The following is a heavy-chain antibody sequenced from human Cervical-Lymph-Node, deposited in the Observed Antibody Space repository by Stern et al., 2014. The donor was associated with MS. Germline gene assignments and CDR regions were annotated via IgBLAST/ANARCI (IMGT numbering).Heavy chain of an antibody. CDR3: ARVRRHYDTSGGYYFDS. CDR1: GGTFSYYA. J-gene: IGHJ4*02. Sequence: VQLVQSGAEVKKPGSSVKVSCTASGGTFSYYAFNWVRQAPGQGPEWMGGIIPIVGTANYAQKFQGRVTITADESTSTVYMELSSLRSEDTAVYYCARVRRHYDTSGGYYFDSWGQGTLVTVSS. V-gene: IGHV1-69*01. D-gene: IGHD3-22*01. CDR2: IIPIVGTA.